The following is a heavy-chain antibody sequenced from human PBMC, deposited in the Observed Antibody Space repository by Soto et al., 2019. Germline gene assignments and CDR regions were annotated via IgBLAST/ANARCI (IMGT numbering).Heavy chain of an antibody. CDR2: ISYDGSNK. CDR3: CKHYYDNSGLGY. V-gene: IGHV3-30*03. J-gene: IGHJ4*02. CDR1: GFTFSSYG. Sequence: QVQLVESGGGVVQPGRSLRLSCAASGFTFSSYGMHWVRQAPGKGLEWVAVISYDGSNKYYADSVKGRFTISRDNSKNTLYLQMKSLRGEEKGGYYCCKHYYDNSGLGYWGQGTLVTVSS. D-gene: IGHD3-22*01.